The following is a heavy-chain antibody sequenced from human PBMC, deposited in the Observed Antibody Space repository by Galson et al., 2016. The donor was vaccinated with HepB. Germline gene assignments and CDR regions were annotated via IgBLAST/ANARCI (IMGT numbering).Heavy chain of an antibody. V-gene: IGHV5-51*01. CDR1: GYSFTSHW. CDR2: IFPSDSDT. Sequence: QSGAEVKKPGESLRISCKTSGYSFTSHWIGWVRQMPGKGLEWMGIIFPSDSDTRYSPSFQGRVTISVDKSIRTAYLQWSSLRASDTALYYCAKYGNKVVGLGIWGQGTMVTVSA. CDR3: AKYGNKVVGLGI. J-gene: IGHJ3*02. D-gene: IGHD6-19*01.